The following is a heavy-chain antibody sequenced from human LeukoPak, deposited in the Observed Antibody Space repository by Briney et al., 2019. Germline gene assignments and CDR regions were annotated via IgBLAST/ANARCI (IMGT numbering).Heavy chain of an antibody. D-gene: IGHD6-19*01. CDR3: ARSKRWLGRNWFDP. J-gene: IGHJ5*02. CDR2: INHSGST. Sequence: SETLSLTCTVSGGSISSYYWSWIRQPPGKGLEWIGEINHSGSTNYNPSLKSRVTISVDTSKNQFSLKLSSVTAADTAVYYCARSKRWLGRNWFDPWGQGTLVTVSS. V-gene: IGHV4-34*01. CDR1: GGSISSYY.